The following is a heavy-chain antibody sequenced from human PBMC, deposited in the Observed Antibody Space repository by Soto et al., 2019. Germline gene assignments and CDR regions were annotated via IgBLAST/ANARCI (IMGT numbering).Heavy chain of an antibody. CDR1: GASISSGGYY. CDR3: ASSTPMARVDY. Sequence: QVQLQESGPRLVKPSQTLSLTCTVSGASISSGGYYWTWVRQHPVKGLEYIGYIFNSGTTYYNPSLKSRVTISPDTSKNQFSLRLTSVTTADTAVYYCASSTPMARVDYRGQGTLVTVSS. J-gene: IGHJ4*02. CDR2: IFNSGTT. V-gene: IGHV4-31*03.